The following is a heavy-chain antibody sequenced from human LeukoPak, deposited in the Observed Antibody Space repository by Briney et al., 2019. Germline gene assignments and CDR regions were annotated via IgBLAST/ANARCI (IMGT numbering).Heavy chain of an antibody. V-gene: IGHV4-34*01. CDR3: ARVGANSGSYFGYFDY. CDR1: GGSFSGYY. D-gene: IGHD1-26*01. CDR2: INHSGST. Sequence: PSETLSLTRAVYGGSFSGYYWSWIRQPPGKGLEWIGEINHSGSTNYNPSLKSRVTISVDTSKNQFSLKLSSVTAADTAVYYCARVGANSGSYFGYFDYWGQGTLVTVSS. J-gene: IGHJ4*02.